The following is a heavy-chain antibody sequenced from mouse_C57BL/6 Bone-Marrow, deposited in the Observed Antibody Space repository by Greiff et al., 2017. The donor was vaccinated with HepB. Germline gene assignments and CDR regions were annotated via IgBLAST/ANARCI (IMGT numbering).Heavy chain of an antibody. V-gene: IGHV1-7*01. D-gene: IGHD1-1*01. CDR3: AREYYGSSDHFDY. Sequence: VQLQESGAELAKPGASVKLSCKASGYTFTSYWMHWVKPRPGQGLEWIGYINPSSGYTKYNQKFKDKATLTADKSSSTAYMQLSSLTYEDSAVYYCAREYYGSSDHFDYWGQGTTLTVSS. CDR1: GYTFTSYW. J-gene: IGHJ2*01. CDR2: INPSSGYT.